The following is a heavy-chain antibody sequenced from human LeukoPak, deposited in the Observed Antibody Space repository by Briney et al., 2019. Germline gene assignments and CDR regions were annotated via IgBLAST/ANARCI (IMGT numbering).Heavy chain of an antibody. CDR3: ARLQTPGYSYGSLYYYYGMDV. D-gene: IGHD5-18*01. CDR1: GYTFTSYG. Sequence: ASVKVSCKASGYTFTSYGISWVRLAPGQGLEWMGWISAYNGNTNYAQKLQGRVTMTTDTSTSTAYMELRSLRSDDTAVYYCARLQTPGYSYGSLYYYYGMDVWGKGTTVTVSS. CDR2: ISAYNGNT. V-gene: IGHV1-18*04. J-gene: IGHJ6*04.